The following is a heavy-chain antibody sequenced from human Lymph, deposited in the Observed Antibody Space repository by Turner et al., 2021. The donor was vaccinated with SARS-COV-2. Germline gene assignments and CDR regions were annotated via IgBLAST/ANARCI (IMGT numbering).Heavy chain of an antibody. CDR2: MNPNSGNT. V-gene: IGHV1-8*01. CDR1: GYTFTSYA. J-gene: IGHJ5*02. CDR3: ARGAQLTVWFDP. Sequence: QVQLVQSGAEVKKPRASVKVSCKASGYTFTSYAINWVRQATGQGLEWMGCMNPNSGNTGYAQKCQGRVTMTRNTSISTAYMWLSSLRSEDTAVYYCARGAQLTVWFDPWGQGTLVTVSS. D-gene: IGHD3-9*01.